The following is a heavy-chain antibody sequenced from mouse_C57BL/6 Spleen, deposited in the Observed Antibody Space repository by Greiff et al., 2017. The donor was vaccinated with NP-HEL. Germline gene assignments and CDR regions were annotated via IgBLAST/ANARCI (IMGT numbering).Heavy chain of an antibody. J-gene: IGHJ1*03. V-gene: IGHV5-12*01. CDR3: ARLLGRRGYFDV. Sequence: EVKLVESGGGLVQPGGSLKLSCAASGFTFSDYYMYWVRQTPEKRLEWVAYISNGGGSTYYPDTVKGRFTISRDNAKNTLYLQMSRLKSEDTAMYYCARLLGRRGYFDVWGTGTTVTVSS. CDR2: ISNGGGST. CDR1: GFTFSDYY. D-gene: IGHD4-1*01.